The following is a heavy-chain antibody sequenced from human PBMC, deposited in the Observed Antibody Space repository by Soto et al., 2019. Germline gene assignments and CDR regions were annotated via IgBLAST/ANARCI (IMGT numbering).Heavy chain of an antibody. CDR2: MFYSGTN. CDR1: GGCISSYS. CDR3: AVTPRYCSAGSCYPAHALAI. V-gene: IGHV4-59*01. J-gene: IGHJ3*02. D-gene: IGHD2-15*01. Sequence: SETLSLTCTVSGGCISSYSWSWIRQPPGKGLEWIGYMFYSGTNEYNPSLKSRVTISVDTSKSQFSLSLSSVAAADTAVYNSAVTPRYCSAGSCYPAHALAIWGPGKMVTVSS.